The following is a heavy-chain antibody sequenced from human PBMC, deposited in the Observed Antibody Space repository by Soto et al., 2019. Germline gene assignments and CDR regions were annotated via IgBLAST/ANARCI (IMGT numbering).Heavy chain of an antibody. V-gene: IGHV3-23*01. CDR1: GFTFSTYA. CDR3: AKDPNTVSTPPNWFGP. J-gene: IGHJ5*02. Sequence: GGSLRLSCAASGFTFSTYAMTWVRQAPGKGLEWVSTISGSGGSTYYADSVKGRFTISRDNSKNTLYLQMNSLRADDTAVYYCAKDPNTVSTPPNWFGPWGQGTLVTFSS. D-gene: IGHD4-17*01. CDR2: ISGSGGST.